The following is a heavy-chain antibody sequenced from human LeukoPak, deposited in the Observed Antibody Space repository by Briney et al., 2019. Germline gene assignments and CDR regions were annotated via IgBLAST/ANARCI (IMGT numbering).Heavy chain of an antibody. Sequence: SEALSLTCTDSGGSLSSHYWCWIRQPPGKGLEWIGRIYTSGSTNYNPSLKSRVTMSVDTSKNQFSLKLSSVTAADTAVYYCARDLGTVTTPAYYYYYMDVWGKGTTVTVSS. CDR2: IYTSGST. J-gene: IGHJ6*03. CDR3: ARDLGTVTTPAYYYYYMDV. CDR1: GGSLSSHY. D-gene: IGHD4-17*01. V-gene: IGHV4-4*07.